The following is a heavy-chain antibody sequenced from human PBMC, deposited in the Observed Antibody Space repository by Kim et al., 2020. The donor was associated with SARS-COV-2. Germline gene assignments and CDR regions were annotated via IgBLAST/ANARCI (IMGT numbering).Heavy chain of an antibody. D-gene: IGHD6-6*01. CDR2: MSPNSGGI. V-gene: IGHV1-2*06. CDR1: GFTFTDYF. Sequence: ASVKVSCKTSGFTFTDYFIHWVRQAPGQGLEWVGRMSPNSGGIVYAKKFQGRVALTRDTPVSTAYMELGSLKPDDPAVYYCSKDVFTMMQSSSCIVDVWG. J-gene: IGHJ6*02. CDR3: SKDVFTMMQSSSCIVDV.